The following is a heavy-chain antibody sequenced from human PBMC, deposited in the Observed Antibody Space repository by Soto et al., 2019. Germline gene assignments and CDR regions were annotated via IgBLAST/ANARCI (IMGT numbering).Heavy chain of an antibody. CDR1: GFIFSSYA. V-gene: IGHV3-30-3*01. D-gene: IGHD6-13*01. CDR3: ARVSALREFDP. J-gene: IGHJ5*02. CDR2: ISYDGSNK. Sequence: GGSLRLSCAASGFIFSSYALHWVRQAPGKGLEWVALISYDGSNKYYADSVKGRFTISRDNSKNTLYLQMNSLRAEDTAMYYCARVSALREFDPWGQGTLVTVSS.